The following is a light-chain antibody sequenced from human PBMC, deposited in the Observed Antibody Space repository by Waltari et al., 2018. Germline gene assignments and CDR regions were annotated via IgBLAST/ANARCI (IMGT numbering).Light chain of an antibody. CDR2: EAS. CDR1: QSISRNY. V-gene: IGKV3-20*01. CDR3: QQYAQSPLT. J-gene: IGKJ4*01. Sequence: EIVLTQSPGLLSWSTGERATVSCSASQSISRNYLAWYQKKPGQAPRFLISEASSRPTGIPDRFSGSGSGTDFTLTISRLEPEDFAVYYCQQYAQSPLTFGGGTKVEIK.